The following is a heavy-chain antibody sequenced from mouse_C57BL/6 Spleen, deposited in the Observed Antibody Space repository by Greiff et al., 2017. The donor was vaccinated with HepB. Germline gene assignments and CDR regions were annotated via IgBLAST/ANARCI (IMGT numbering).Heavy chain of an antibody. D-gene: IGHD2-3*01. CDR2: IWRGGST. Sequence: VQLQQSGPGLVQPSQSLSITCTVSGFSLTSYGVHWVRQSPGKGLEWLGVIWRGGSTDYNAAFMSRLSITKDNSKSQVFFKMNSLQADDTAIYYCAKPIYDGSYAMDYWGQGTSVTVSS. J-gene: IGHJ4*01. CDR3: AKPIYDGSYAMDY. CDR1: GFSLTSYG. V-gene: IGHV2-5*01.